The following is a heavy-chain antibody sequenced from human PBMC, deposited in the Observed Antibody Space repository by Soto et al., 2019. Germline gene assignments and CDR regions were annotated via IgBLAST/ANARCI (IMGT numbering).Heavy chain of an antibody. CDR2: ISSSSSYI. J-gene: IGHJ4*02. CDR3: ARHSSITIFGVVFDY. Sequence: GGSLRLSCAASGFTFSSYSMNWVRQAPGKGLEWVSSISSSSSYIYYADSVKGRFTISRDNAKNSLYLQMNSLRAEDTAVYYCARHSSITIFGVVFDYWGQGTLVTVSS. CDR1: GFTFSSYS. V-gene: IGHV3-21*01. D-gene: IGHD3-3*01.